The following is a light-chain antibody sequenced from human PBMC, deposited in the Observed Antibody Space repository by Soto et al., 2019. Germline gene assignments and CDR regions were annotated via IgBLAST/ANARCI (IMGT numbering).Light chain of an antibody. Sequence: QSVLTQSPSASGSPGQSVTISCTGTGSDVGAYTYVSWYQQHPGKAPKLMIYGVTERPSGVPDRFSGSKSGNTASLTVSGLQTEDEAYYYCSSYAGSNNYVFGTGTKVTVL. CDR2: GVT. CDR1: GSDVGAYTY. J-gene: IGLJ1*01. CDR3: SSYAGSNNYV. V-gene: IGLV2-8*01.